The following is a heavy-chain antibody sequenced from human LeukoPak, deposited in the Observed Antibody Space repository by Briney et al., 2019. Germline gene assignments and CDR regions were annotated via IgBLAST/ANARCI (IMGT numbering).Heavy chain of an antibody. D-gene: IGHD2-15*01. J-gene: IGHJ4*02. Sequence: GGSLRLSCAASGFPLSSYSINWFRQAPGKGLEWVAYISASGSNIYYVDSVKGRFTVSRDNPKRSLFLQMNSPSAEDTAVYYRARVKGSYFDYWGEGALVTVSS. V-gene: IGHV3-48*01. CDR1: GFPLSSYS. CDR2: ISASGSNI. CDR3: ARVKGSYFDY.